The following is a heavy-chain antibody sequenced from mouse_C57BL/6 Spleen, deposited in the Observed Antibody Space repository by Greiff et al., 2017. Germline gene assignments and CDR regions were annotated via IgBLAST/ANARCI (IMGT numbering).Heavy chain of an antibody. D-gene: IGHD1-1*01. Sequence: VQVVESGAELARPGASVQLSCKASGYTFTSYGISWVKQRTGQGLEWIGEISPRSGNPYYNEKFKGKATLTADQSSSTAYMALRSLTSEDCAVYFCAGYCSSYPYYFDYWGQGTTLTVSS. V-gene: IGHV1-81*01. CDR2: ISPRSGNP. CDR1: GYTFTSYG. J-gene: IGHJ2*01. CDR3: AGYCSSYPYYFDY.